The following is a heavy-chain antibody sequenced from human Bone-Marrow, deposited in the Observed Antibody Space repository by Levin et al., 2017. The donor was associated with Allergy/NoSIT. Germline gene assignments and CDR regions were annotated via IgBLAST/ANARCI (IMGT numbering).Heavy chain of an antibody. V-gene: IGHV3-64*01. J-gene: IGHJ5*02. CDR2: MSGNGDTT. CDR1: GFTFSSYT. Sequence: GGSLRLSCAASGFTFSSYTMHWVRQAPGKGLEYVSAMSGNGDTTYYGTSVRGRFTISRDNSKNTLYLQMGSLRDEDMAVYYCARGVGITIGLVDRWGQGTLVTVSS. D-gene: IGHD1-26*01. CDR3: ARGVGITIGLVDR.